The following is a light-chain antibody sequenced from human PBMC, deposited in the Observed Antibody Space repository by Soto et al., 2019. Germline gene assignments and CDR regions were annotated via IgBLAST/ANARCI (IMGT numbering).Light chain of an antibody. V-gene: IGKV3-20*01. CDR1: QSVSSTY. CDR2: GAS. Sequence: ETVLTQSPGTLSLSPGERATLSCRASQSVSSTYIAWYQQKPGQAPRLLIFGASTRATGIPDRFSGSGSGTEFTLTINSLQPDDFATYHCHRYDNSWSFGQGTKVEIK. J-gene: IGKJ1*01. CDR3: HRYDNSWS.